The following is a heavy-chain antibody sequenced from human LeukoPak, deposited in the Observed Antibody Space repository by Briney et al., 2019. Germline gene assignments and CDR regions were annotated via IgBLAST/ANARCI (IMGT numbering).Heavy chain of an antibody. CDR3: ARTNWNDY. CDR2: ISGSSTYI. J-gene: IGHJ4*02. Sequence: GGSLRLSCAASGFTFSTYSMNGVRQAPGKGLEWVSSISGSSTYIYYADSVKGRFTISRDNAKNSLYLQMNSLRAEDTAVYYCARTNWNDYWGQGTLVTVSS. CDR1: GFTFSTYS. D-gene: IGHD1-20*01. V-gene: IGHV3-21*01.